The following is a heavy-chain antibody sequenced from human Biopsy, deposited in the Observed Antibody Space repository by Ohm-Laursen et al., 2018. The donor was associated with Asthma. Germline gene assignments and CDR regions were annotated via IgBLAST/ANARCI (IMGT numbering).Heavy chain of an antibody. D-gene: IGHD3-22*01. J-gene: IGHJ4*02. CDR2: INTNTGNA. CDR3: ARMISYYHEMRAPFFDY. CDR1: GYTVTRYA. V-gene: IGHV7-4-1*02. Sequence: SSVKVSRKASGYTVTRYAINWVRQAPGQGLEWMGWINTNTGNATYAQGFTGRFVFSLDTSVNTAHLQISSLKAEDTAVYYCARMISYYHEMRAPFFDYWGQGTLVTVSS.